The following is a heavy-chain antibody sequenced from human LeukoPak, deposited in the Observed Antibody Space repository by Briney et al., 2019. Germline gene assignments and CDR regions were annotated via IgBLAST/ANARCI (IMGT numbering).Heavy chain of an antibody. CDR1: GYTFTSYG. D-gene: IGHD4-23*01. J-gene: IGHJ4*02. V-gene: IGHV1-3*01. CDR2: INAGNGNT. Sequence: GASVKVSCKASGYTFTSYGISWVRQAPGQGLEWMGWINAGNGNTKYSQKFQGRVTITRDTSASTAYMELSSLRSEDTAVYYCARSRVTTVVIDYWGQGTLVTVSS. CDR3: ARSRVTTVVIDY.